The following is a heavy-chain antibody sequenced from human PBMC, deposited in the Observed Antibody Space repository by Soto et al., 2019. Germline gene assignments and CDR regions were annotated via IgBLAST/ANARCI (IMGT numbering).Heavy chain of an antibody. CDR3: ARDGSEGLSSSGGHPADY. J-gene: IGHJ4*02. V-gene: IGHV1-2*04. CDR1: GYTFTGYY. Sequence: ASVKVSCKASGYTFTGYYMHWVRQAPGQGLEWMGWINPNSGGTNYAQKFQGWVTMTRDTSISTAYMELSRLRSDDTAVYYCARDGSEGLSSSGGHPADYWGQGTLVTVSS. CDR2: INPNSGGT. D-gene: IGHD6-13*01.